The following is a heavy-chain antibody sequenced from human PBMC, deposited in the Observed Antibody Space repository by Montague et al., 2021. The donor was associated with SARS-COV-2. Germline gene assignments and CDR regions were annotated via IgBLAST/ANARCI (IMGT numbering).Heavy chain of an antibody. CDR2: ISTSGSS. Sequence: TLSLTCSVSGASISSANDYWTWIRQPAGKGLEWFGHISTSGSSSYNPSLKSRVTIILDTSKQQFSLELTSVTAADTAVYYCARDRRGMAMAGRAYYYYYMDVWGKGTTVTVSS. D-gene: IGHD6-19*01. CDR1: GASISSANDY. J-gene: IGHJ6*03. CDR3: ARDRRGMAMAGRAYYYYYMDV. V-gene: IGHV4-61*09.